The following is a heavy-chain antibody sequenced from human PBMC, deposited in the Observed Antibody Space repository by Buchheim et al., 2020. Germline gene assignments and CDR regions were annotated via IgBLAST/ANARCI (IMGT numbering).Heavy chain of an antibody. CDR1: GGTFSSYA. CDR3: AIEGGYCSSTSCYNGYWFDP. V-gene: IGHV1-69*04. J-gene: IGHJ5*02. Sequence: QVQLVQSGAEVKKPGSSEKVSCKASGGTFSSYAISWVRQAPGQGLEWMGRIIPILGIANYAQKFQGRVTITADKSTSTAYMELSSLRSEDTAVYYCAIEGGYCSSTSCYNGYWFDPWGQGTL. D-gene: IGHD2-2*02. CDR2: IIPILGIA.